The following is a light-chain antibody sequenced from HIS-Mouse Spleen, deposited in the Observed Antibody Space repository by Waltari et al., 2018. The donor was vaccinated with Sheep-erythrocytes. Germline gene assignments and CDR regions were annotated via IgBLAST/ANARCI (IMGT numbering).Light chain of an antibody. CDR3: CSYAGSSTPWV. CDR2: EGS. Sequence: QSALTQPASVSGSPGQSLTISCPGTSRDVGRYNLVSWYQQHPGKAPKLMIYEGSKRPSGVSNRFSGSKSGNTASLTISGLQAEDEADYYCCSYAGSSTPWVFGGGTKLTVL. V-gene: IGLV2-23*01. CDR1: SRDVGRYNL. J-gene: IGLJ3*02.